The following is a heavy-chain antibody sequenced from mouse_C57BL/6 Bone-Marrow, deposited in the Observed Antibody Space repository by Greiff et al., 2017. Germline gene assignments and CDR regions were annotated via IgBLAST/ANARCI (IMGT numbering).Heavy chain of an antibody. CDR2: IRNKANGYTT. J-gene: IGHJ2*01. CDR3: ARCANYFDY. CDR1: GFTFTDYY. V-gene: IGHV7-3*01. Sequence: EVKLVESGGGLVQPGGSLRLSCAASGFTFTDYYMSWVRQPPGKALEWLGFIRNKANGYTTEYSASVKGRFTISRDNSQSILYLQMNAQRAEDSATYYCARCANYFDYWGQGTTLTVSS.